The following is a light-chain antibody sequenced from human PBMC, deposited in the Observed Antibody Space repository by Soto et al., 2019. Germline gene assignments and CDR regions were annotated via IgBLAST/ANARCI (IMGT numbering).Light chain of an antibody. CDR2: AAA. CDR1: QSISGY. V-gene: IGKV1-39*01. J-gene: IGKJ1*01. Sequence: DIQMTQSPSSLSASVGDRVNITCRASQSISGYLNWYQQKEGRAPHLLIYAAATLQGGVPSRFSGSGSGTDFTLTISSLQPEDVATYHCQQYNSYSWTFGQGTKVDIK. CDR3: QQYNSYSWT.